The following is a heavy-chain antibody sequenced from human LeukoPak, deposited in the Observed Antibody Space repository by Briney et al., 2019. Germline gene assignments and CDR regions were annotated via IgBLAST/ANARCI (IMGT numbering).Heavy chain of an antibody. CDR2: ISSSSSYI. D-gene: IGHD4-17*01. CDR1: GFTFSSYS. V-gene: IGHV3-21*01. J-gene: IGHJ3*02. Sequence: PGGSLRLSCAASGFTFSSYSMNWVRQAPGKGLEWVSSISSSSSYIYYADSVKGRFTISRDNAKNSLYLQMNSLRAEDTAVYYCARDFPDDYGGLDAFDMWGQGTMVTVSS. CDR3: ARDFPDDYGGLDAFDM.